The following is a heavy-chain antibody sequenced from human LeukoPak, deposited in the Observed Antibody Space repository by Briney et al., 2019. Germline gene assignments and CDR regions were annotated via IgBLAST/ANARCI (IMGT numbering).Heavy chain of an antibody. V-gene: IGHV3-53*01. CDR1: GFTVSSNY. D-gene: IGHD4-17*01. J-gene: IGHJ6*02. CDR2: IYSGGST. Sequence: GGSLRLSCAASGFTVSSNYMSWVRQAPGKGLEWVSVIYSGGSTYYADSVKGRFTISRDNSKHTLYLQMNSLRAEDTAVYYCAAVRDYYYYGMDVWGQGTTVTVPS. CDR3: AAVRDYYYYGMDV.